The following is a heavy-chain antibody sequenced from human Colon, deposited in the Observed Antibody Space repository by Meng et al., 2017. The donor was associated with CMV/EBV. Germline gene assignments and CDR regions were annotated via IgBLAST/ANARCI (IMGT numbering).Heavy chain of an antibody. CDR1: GFTFSSYW. CDR3: SRSLEPPSFYHDGMDV. CDR2: ISSGGATT. D-gene: IGHD2-2*01. J-gene: IGHJ6*02. V-gene: IGHV3-74*01. Sequence: GESLKISCAASGFTFSSYWRHWVRQAPGKGLVWVSRISSGGATTNYADSVKGRFTVSRDTSKKTLFLQMDGLRAEDTAVYFWSRSLEPPSFYHDGMDVWGQGTTVTVSS.